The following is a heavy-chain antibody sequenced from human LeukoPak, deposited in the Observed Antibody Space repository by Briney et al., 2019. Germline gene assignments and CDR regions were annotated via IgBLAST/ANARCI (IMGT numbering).Heavy chain of an antibody. V-gene: IGHV4-34*01. CDR2: INHSGST. CDR3: ARTAGGIVGATSFDY. D-gene: IGHD1-26*01. J-gene: IGHJ4*02. CDR1: GGSFGGYY. Sequence: PSETLSLTCAVYGGSFGGYYWSWIRQPPGKGLEWIGEINHSGSTNYNPSLKSRVTISVDTSKNQFSLKLSSVTAADTAVYYCARTAGGIVGATSFDYWGQGTLVTVSS.